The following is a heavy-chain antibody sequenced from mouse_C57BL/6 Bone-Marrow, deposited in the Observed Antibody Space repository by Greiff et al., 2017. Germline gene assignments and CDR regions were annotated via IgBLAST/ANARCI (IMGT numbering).Heavy chain of an antibody. V-gene: IGHV5-4*03. CDR1: GFTFSSYA. J-gene: IGHJ3*01. Sequence: EVKLVESGGGLVKPGGSLKLSCAASGFTFSSYAMSWVRQTPEKRLEWVATISDGGSYTYYPDNVKGRFTISTDNAKNNLYLQISHLKSEDTAMYYCARSSYYYGSLFAYWGQGTLVTVSA. CDR2: ISDGGSYT. CDR3: ARSSYYYGSLFAY. D-gene: IGHD1-1*01.